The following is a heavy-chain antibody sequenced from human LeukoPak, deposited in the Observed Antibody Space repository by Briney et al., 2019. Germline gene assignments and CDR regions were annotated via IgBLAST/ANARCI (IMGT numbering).Heavy chain of an antibody. D-gene: IGHD4-17*01. CDR1: GFTFSSYA. J-gene: IGHJ4*02. CDR2: ISYDGSNK. CDR3: ARSLRRGATVTTNFDY. Sequence: GGSLRLSCAASGFTFSSYAMHWVRQAPGKGLEWVAVISYDGSNKYYADSVKGRFTISRDSSKNTLYLQMNSLRAEDTAVYYCARSLRRGATVTTNFDYWGQGTLVTVSS. V-gene: IGHV3-30-3*01.